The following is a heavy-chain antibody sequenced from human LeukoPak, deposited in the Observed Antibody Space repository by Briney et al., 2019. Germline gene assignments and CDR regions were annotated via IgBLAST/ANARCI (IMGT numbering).Heavy chain of an antibody. J-gene: IGHJ4*02. Sequence: SETLSLTCAVYGGSFSGYHWSWIRQPPGKGLEWIGSIYYSGSTYYNPSLKSRVTISVDTSKNQFSLKLSSVTAADTAVYYCASAYGDYVSCFDYWGQGTLVTVSS. CDR3: ASAYGDYVSCFDY. V-gene: IGHV4-34*01. D-gene: IGHD4-17*01. CDR1: GGSFSGYH. CDR2: IYYSGST.